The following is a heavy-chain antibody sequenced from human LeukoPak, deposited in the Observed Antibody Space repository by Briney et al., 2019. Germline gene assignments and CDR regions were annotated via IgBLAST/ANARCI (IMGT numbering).Heavy chain of an antibody. J-gene: IGHJ3*02. V-gene: IGHV4-59*08. CDR1: GCTLTSHY. CDR3: ARLLNNNNAGDPDTFDM. D-gene: IGHD4-17*01. CDR2: NSYTGSP. Sequence: PSETLSLTCSVSGCTLTSHYLNWIRQSPGKGLEWISYNSYTGSPRYNPSFQSRVTISLDTSKTHFSLKLTSVTAADTAVYYCARLLNNNNAGDPDTFDMWGPGTMVTVSS.